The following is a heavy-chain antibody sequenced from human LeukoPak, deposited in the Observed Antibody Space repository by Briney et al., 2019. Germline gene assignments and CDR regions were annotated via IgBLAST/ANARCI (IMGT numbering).Heavy chain of an antibody. V-gene: IGHV3-30*02. Sequence: PGGSLRLSCAASGFTFSSYDMHWVRQAPGKGLEWVAVIRYDGSNKYYADSVNGRFTISRDNSKNTLYLQMNSLRAEDTAVYYCAKDISSSSWGNFVYWGQGTLVTVSS. CDR3: AKDISSSSWGNFVY. CDR1: GFTFSSYD. CDR2: IRYDGSNK. D-gene: IGHD6-13*01. J-gene: IGHJ4*02.